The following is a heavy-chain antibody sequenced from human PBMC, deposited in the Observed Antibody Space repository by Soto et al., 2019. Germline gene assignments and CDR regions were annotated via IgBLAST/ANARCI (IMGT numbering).Heavy chain of an antibody. J-gene: IGHJ6*02. Sequence: QVQLVESGGGVVQPGRSLRLSCAASGFTFSSYGMHWVRQAPGKGLEWVAVIWYDGSNKYYADSVKGRFTISRDNSKNTLYLQMNSLRAEDTAVYYCARAPIEYSISFELSYYYYYGMDGWGQGTKVTVSS. CDR2: IWYDGSNK. D-gene: IGHD6-6*01. V-gene: IGHV3-33*01. CDR1: GFTFSSYG. CDR3: ARAPIEYSISFELSYYYYYGMDG.